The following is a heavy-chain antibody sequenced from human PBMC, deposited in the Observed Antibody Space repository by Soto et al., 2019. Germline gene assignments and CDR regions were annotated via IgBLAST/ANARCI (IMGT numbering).Heavy chain of an antibody. D-gene: IGHD2-15*01. Sequence: PSETLSLTCTVSGGPISSYYWSWIRQPPGKGLEWIGYIYYSGSTNYNPSLKSRVTISVDTSKNQFSLKLSSVTAADTAVYYCARHDSGGSYYYYYYMDVWGKGTTVTVSS. CDR2: IYYSGST. J-gene: IGHJ6*03. V-gene: IGHV4-59*08. CDR3: ARHDSGGSYYYYYYMDV. CDR1: GGPISSYY.